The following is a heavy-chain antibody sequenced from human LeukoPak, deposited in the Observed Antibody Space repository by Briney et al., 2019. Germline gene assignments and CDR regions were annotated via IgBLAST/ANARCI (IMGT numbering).Heavy chain of an antibody. Sequence: GGSLRLSCAASGFTFSSYSMNWVRQAPGKGLEWVSSISSSSSYIYYADSVKGRFTISRDNAKNSLYLQINSLTADDTAVYYCARDRGDGGSLDYWGQGTLVTVSS. CDR1: GFTFSSYS. CDR3: ARDRGDGGSLDY. J-gene: IGHJ4*02. V-gene: IGHV3-21*06. CDR2: ISSSSSYI. D-gene: IGHD1-26*01.